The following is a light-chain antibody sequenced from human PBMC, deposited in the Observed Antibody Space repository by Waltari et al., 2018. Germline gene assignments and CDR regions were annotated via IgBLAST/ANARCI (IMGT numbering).Light chain of an antibody. CDR1: RSDVGGYNS. CDR2: DVS. Sequence: QSALTQPASVPGSPGQSITISCTGTRSDVGGYNSVSWYKQHTGKAPQLMIYDVSNRPSGVSNRFSGSKSGNTASLTISGLQAEDEADYYCSSYTSSSRVFGGGTKLTVL. V-gene: IGLV2-14*03. CDR3: SSYTSSSRV. J-gene: IGLJ3*02.